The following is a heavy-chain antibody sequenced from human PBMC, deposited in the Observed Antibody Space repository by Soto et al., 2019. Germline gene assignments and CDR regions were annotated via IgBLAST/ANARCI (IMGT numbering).Heavy chain of an antibody. V-gene: IGHV4-34*01. CDR3: ARGKSSGPLYYFDI. D-gene: IGHD6-19*01. Sequence: SETLSLTCGVYNGSFSGYFWDWIRQPPGKGLEWIGEINHSGFATYNPSLKSRVTMSVDTSKIQFSLKLSSVTAADTAVYYCARGKSSGPLYYFDIWGQGALVTVSS. CDR1: NGSFSGYF. CDR2: INHSGFA. J-gene: IGHJ4*02.